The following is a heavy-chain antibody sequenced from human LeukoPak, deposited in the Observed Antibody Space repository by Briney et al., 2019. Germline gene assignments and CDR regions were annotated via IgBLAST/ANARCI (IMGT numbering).Heavy chain of an antibody. D-gene: IGHD3-10*01. J-gene: IGHJ6*04. Sequence: SETLSLTCAVYGGSFSGYYWSWIRQPPGKGLEWIGEINHSGSTNYNPSLKSRVTISVDTSKNQFSLKLSSVTAADTAVYYCARGAVVRGGRYYYYYGMDVWGKGTTVTVSS. CDR2: INHSGST. V-gene: IGHV4-34*01. CDR3: ARGAVVRGGRYYYYYGMDV. CDR1: GGSFSGYY.